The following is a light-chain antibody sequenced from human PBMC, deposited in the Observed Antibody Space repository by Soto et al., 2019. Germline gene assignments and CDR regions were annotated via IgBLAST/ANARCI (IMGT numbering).Light chain of an antibody. Sequence: EIVLTQSPATLSLSPGERATLSCWASQTISSYLLWYQQKPGQAPRLLIYDASNRATGIPARFSGSGSETDFTLTISSLEPEDFAVYYCQHRMNWPLTFGQGTRLEI. CDR3: QHRMNWPLT. J-gene: IGKJ5*01. CDR2: DAS. CDR1: QTISSY. V-gene: IGKV3-11*01.